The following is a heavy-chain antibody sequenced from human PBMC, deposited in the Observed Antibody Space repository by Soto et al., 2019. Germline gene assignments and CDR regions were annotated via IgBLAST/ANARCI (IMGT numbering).Heavy chain of an antibody. J-gene: IGHJ4*02. D-gene: IGHD4-17*01. CDR2: IDPSGART. CDR3: ATTIIYGDPGDY. Sequence: QVQVQQSGAEVKEPGASVRIPCKESGYTFISYYMHWVRQAPGQGLEWMGIIDPSGARTTYAQRFRGRVTMTWDTARSTVYRDMTSLRPDDTAVYFCATTIIYGDPGDYWGQGTVVSVSS. CDR1: GYTFISYY. V-gene: IGHV1-46*01.